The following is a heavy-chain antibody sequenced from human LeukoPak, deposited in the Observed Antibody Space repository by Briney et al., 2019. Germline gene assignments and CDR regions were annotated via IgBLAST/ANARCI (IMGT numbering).Heavy chain of an antibody. CDR3: ARDLCGSSCGHYYGMDV. CDR1: GGSFSGYY. J-gene: IGHJ6*02. V-gene: IGHV4-34*01. D-gene: IGHD6-13*01. Sequence: SETLSLTCAVYGGSFSGYYWSWIRQPPGKGLEWIGEINHSGSTNYNPSLKSRVTISVDTSKNQFSLKLSSVTAADTAVYYCARDLCGSSCGHYYGMDVWGQGTTVTVSS. CDR2: INHSGST.